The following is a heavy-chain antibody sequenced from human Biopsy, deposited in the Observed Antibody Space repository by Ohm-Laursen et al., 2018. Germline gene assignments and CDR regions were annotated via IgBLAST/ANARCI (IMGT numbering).Heavy chain of an antibody. CDR2: ITWNSGHI. V-gene: IGHV3-9*01. D-gene: IGHD3-10*01. CDR1: DFIFDDYA. CDR3: VKDIRRYFYGMDV. J-gene: IGHJ6*02. Sequence: SLRLSCSASDFIFDDYAMTWVRQRPGKGLEWASGITWNSGHIAYADSVKGRFTISRDNAKNVLWLQMNSLRVDDTAMYYCVKDIRRYFYGMDVWGQGTTVTVS.